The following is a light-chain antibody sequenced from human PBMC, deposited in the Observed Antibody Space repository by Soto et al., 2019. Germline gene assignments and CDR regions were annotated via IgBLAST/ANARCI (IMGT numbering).Light chain of an antibody. CDR2: EVS. V-gene: IGLV2-14*01. Sequence: QSALTQPASVSGSPGQSITISCTGTSSDVGSYDYVSWYQQHPGKAPKLMIYEVSNRPSGVSNSFSGSKSGNTASLTISGLQAEDEADYYCSSYTSSGTYVFGTGTKLTVL. CDR3: SSYTSSGTYV. CDR1: SSDVGSYDY. J-gene: IGLJ1*01.